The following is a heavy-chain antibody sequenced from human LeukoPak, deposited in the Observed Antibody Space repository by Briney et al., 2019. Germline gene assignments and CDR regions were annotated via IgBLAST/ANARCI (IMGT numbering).Heavy chain of an antibody. CDR3: ARDRYYYDSSGYHLLDI. J-gene: IGHJ3*02. Sequence: SETLSLTCAVYGGSFSGYYWGWIRQPPGKGLEWIGRIYTSGSTNYNPSLKSRVTMSVDTSKNQFSLKLSSVTAADTAVYYCARDRYYYDSSGYHLLDIWGQGTMVTVSS. D-gene: IGHD3-22*01. CDR1: GGSFSGYY. V-gene: IGHV4-4*07. CDR2: IYTSGST.